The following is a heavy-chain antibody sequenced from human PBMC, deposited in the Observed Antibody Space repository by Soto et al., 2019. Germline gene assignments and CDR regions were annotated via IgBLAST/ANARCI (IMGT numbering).Heavy chain of an antibody. CDR1: GFTFSSYS. D-gene: IGHD3-22*01. V-gene: IGHV3-48*02. CDR3: ARGSLYYYDDSGLNFDS. J-gene: IGHJ4*02. CDR2: ISSSSHVI. Sequence: GGSLRLSCAASGFTFSSYSMNWVRQAPGKGLEWLAYISSSSHVIYYADSVKGRFTISRDNAKNSLYLHMNSLRDEDTAVFYCARGSLYYYDDSGLNFDSWGQGSLVTVSS.